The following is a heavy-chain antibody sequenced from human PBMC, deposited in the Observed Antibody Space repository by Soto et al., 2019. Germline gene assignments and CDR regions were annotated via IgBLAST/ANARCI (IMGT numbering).Heavy chain of an antibody. CDR3: AKERGLLTGTNDAFDI. Sequence: GFLRLSCAAPGLSLSSYAMSWVRQAPGKGLEWVSAISGSGGSTYYADSVKGRFTISRDNSKNTLYLQMNSLRAEDTAVYYCAKERGLLTGTNDAFDIWGQGTMVTVSS. CDR1: GLSLSSYA. J-gene: IGHJ3*02. CDR2: ISGSGGST. D-gene: IGHD1-7*01. V-gene: IGHV3-23*01.